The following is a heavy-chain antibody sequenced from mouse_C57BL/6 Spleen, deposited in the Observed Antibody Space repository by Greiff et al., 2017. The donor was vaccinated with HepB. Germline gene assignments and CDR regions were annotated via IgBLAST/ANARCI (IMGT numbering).Heavy chain of an antibody. Sequence: QVQLQQSGAELVRPGSSVKLSCKASGYTFTSYWMDWVKQRPGQGLEWIGNIYPSDSETHYNQKFKDKATLTVDKSSSTAYMQLSSLTSEDSAVYYCARRLGRSAWFAYWGQGTLVTVSA. J-gene: IGHJ3*01. V-gene: IGHV1-61*01. D-gene: IGHD4-1*01. CDR1: GYTFTSYW. CDR2: IYPSDSET. CDR3: ARRLGRSAWFAY.